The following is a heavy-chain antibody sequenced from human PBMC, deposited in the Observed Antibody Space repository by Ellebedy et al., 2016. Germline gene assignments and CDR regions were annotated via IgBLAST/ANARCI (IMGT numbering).Heavy chain of an antibody. D-gene: IGHD3-9*01. Sequence: GGSLRLXXAASGFTFSSYAMSWVRQAPGKGLEWVSAISGSGGSTYYADSVKGRFTISRDNSKNTLYLQMNSLRAEDTAVYYCAKEYRLRYFDWLPYYFDYWGQGTLVTVSS. CDR1: GFTFSSYA. CDR3: AKEYRLRYFDWLPYYFDY. V-gene: IGHV3-23*01. J-gene: IGHJ4*02. CDR2: ISGSGGST.